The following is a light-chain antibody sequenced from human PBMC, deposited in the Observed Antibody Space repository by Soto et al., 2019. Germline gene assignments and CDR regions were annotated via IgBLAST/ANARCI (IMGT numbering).Light chain of an antibody. CDR2: DAS. CDR1: QNVRSY. V-gene: IGKV3-11*01. CDR3: QQRTNLPTST. Sequence: ELVLTQSPATLPLSPGERATLSCRASQNVRSYLAWYQQKPGQAPRLLIHDASSRATGIPDRFSGSGSGTDFTLTISSPEPEDSAVYYGQQRTNLPTSTFGKGTRLDIK. J-gene: IGKJ5*01.